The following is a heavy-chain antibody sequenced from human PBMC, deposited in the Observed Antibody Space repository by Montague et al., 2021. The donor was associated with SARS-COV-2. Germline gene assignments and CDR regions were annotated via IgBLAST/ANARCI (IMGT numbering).Heavy chain of an antibody. CDR2: IYYSGST. Sequence: SETLSLTCTVSVGSISSNNCYWGWIRQPPGKALEWIGSIYYSGSTYYNPSLKSRVTTSIDESRNQFSLSLSSLTAADTAVYYCARLDGLGYWGQGTLVAVSS. CDR1: VGSISSNNCY. J-gene: IGHJ4*02. V-gene: IGHV4-39*07. CDR3: ARLDGLGY. D-gene: IGHD3/OR15-3a*01.